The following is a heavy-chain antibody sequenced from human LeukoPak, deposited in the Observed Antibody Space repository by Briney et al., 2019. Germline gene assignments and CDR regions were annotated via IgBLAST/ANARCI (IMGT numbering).Heavy chain of an antibody. D-gene: IGHD2-2*01. CDR3: ARSSAAAAPFDY. CDR1: GYTFTSYD. Sequence: ASVKVSCKASGYTFTSYDINWVRQATGQGLEWMGWMNPNSGNTGYAQKFQGRVTITRNTSISTAYMELSSLRSEDTAVYYCARSSAAAAPFDYWGQGTLFTVSS. CDR2: MNPNSGNT. J-gene: IGHJ4*02. V-gene: IGHV1-8*03.